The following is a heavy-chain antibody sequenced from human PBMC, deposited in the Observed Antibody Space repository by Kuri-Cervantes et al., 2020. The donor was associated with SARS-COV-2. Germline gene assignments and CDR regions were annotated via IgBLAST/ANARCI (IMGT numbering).Heavy chain of an antibody. J-gene: IGHJ4*02. CDR2: INSDGSST. CDR1: GFTLSSYW. V-gene: IGHV3-74*01. Sequence: GESLKISCAASGFTLSSYWMHWVRQAPGKGLVWVSRINSDGSSTSYADSVKGRFTISRDNAKNMLFLQMNSLRAEDTAVYYCVRDGDHWNFDYWGQGTLVTVSS. CDR3: VRDGDHWNFDY. D-gene: IGHD1-1*01.